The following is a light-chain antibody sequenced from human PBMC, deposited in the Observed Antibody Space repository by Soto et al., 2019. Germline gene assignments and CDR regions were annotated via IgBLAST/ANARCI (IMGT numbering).Light chain of an antibody. CDR2: GAS. CDR1: QSVSSSY. Sequence: EIVLTQSPGTLSLSPWERATLSCMASQSVSSSYLAWYQQKPGQAPRLLIYGASSRATGITDRFSGSGSGTEFNRTISRLEPEDFAVYYCQQYGSSPAITCGQGTRLEIK. V-gene: IGKV3-20*01. CDR3: QQYGSSPAIT. J-gene: IGKJ5*01.